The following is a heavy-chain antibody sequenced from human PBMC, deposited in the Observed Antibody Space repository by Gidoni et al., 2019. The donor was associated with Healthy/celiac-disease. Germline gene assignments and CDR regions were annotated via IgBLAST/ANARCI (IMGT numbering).Heavy chain of an antibody. Sequence: EVQLVESGGGLVKPGGSLRLSCAASGFTFSSYRMNWVRQAPGKGLEWVSSISSSSSYIYYADSVKGRFTISRDNAKNSLYLQMNSLRAEDTAVYYCARGGSNIVLMVYAEEAGTIDYWGQGTLVTVSS. D-gene: IGHD2-8*01. CDR1: GFTFSSYR. J-gene: IGHJ4*02. CDR2: ISSSSSYI. V-gene: IGHV3-21*01. CDR3: ARGGSNIVLMVYAEEAGTIDY.